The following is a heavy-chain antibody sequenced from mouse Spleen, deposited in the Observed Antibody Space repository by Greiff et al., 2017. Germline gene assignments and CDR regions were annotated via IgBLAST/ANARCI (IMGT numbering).Heavy chain of an antibody. CDR2: INPSSGYT. Sequence: QVQLQQSGAELARPGASVKMSCKASGYTFTSYTMHWVKQRPGQGLEWIGYINPSSGYTKYNQKFKDKATLTADKSSSTAYMQLSSLTSEDSAVYYRARTGYGSSFDYWGQGTTLTVSS. D-gene: IGHD1-1*01. J-gene: IGHJ2*01. V-gene: IGHV1-4*01. CDR1: GYTFTSYT. CDR3: ARTGYGSSFDY.